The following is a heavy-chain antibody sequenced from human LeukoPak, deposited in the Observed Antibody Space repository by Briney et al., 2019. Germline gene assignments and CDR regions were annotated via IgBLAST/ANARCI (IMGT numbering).Heavy chain of an antibody. D-gene: IGHD4-17*01. CDR2: ISGNGGRT. CDR3: AKEGTVKTSSYFGC. Sequence: GGSLRLSCAASGFTFSILDMSWVRQAPGKGLERVSAISGNGGRTYYADSVKGRFTISRDNSKNTLYLQMNSLRAEDTAVYYCAKEGTVKTSSYFGCWGQGTLVTVSS. J-gene: IGHJ4*02. V-gene: IGHV3-23*01. CDR1: GFTFSILD.